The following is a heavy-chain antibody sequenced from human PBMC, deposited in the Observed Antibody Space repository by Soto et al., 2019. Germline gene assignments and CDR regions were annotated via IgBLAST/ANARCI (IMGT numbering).Heavy chain of an antibody. CDR2: ISYDGSNK. J-gene: IGHJ5*02. Sequence: GGSLRLSCAASGFTFSSYGMPWVRQAPGKGLEWVAVISYDGSNKYYADSVKGRFTISRDNSKNTLYLQMNSLRAEDTAVYYCAKDMAARHSYNWFDPWGQGTLVTVSS. CDR1: GFTFSSYG. D-gene: IGHD6-6*01. CDR3: AKDMAARHSYNWFDP. V-gene: IGHV3-30*18.